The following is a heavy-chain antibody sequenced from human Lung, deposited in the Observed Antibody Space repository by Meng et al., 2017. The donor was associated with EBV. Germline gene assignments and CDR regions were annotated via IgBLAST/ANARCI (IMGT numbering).Heavy chain of an antibody. Sequence: QVHLVQSGVDVKKPGASVQVSCKASGYITWVRQAPGQRLEWMGWIAPYNGDTNYAERFQGRVTMTTDTSTATAYMELRSLQSDDTAVYYCARGDLYFEQWGQGTLVTVSS. D-gene: IGHD3-9*01. CDR1: GY. CDR3: ARGDLYFEQ. J-gene: IGHJ4*02. CDR2: IAPYNGDT. V-gene: IGHV1-18*01.